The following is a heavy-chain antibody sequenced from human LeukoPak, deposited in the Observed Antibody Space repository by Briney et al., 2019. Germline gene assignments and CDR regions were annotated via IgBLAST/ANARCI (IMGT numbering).Heavy chain of an antibody. J-gene: IGHJ3*01. Sequence: GGSLRLSCAASGFTFSSYAMSWVRRAPGKGPQWVADISGSGGSTYYADSVKGRFSVSRDNSKNMVYLELNSLRAEDTAVYYCAKNHEHGRYAGFDFWAEXAXVAVSS. CDR2: ISGSGGST. CDR1: GFTFSSYA. CDR3: AKNHEHGRYAGFDF. V-gene: IGHV3-23*01. D-gene: IGHD2-2*01.